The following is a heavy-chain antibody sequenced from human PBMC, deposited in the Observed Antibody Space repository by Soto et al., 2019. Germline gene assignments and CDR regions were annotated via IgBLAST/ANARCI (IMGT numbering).Heavy chain of an antibody. CDR2: IGPYNGNT. J-gene: IGHJ2*01. V-gene: IGHV1-18*01. D-gene: IGHD2-15*01. Sequence: GASVKVSCKASGYTFSNFGLSWVRQAPGQGLEWMGWIGPYNGNTDHAQKFQDRVTMTTDTSTNTAYMELRGLTSDDTAVYYCARCYCSVGSCYTCWHFDLWGRGTLVTVPQ. CDR3: ARCYCSVGSCYTCWHFDL. CDR1: GYTFSNFG.